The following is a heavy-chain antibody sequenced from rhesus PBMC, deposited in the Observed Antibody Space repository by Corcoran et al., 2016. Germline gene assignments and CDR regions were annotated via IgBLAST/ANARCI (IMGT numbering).Heavy chain of an antibody. Sequence: QVQLQESGPGLVKPSETLSLTCAVSGYSISSGYGWSWIRQPPGKGLEWFGYIGGSSGITNYNPSLMSRVTISKDTSKNQFSLKLSSVTAADTAVYYCARGGVVATAYFDYWGQGVLVTVSS. V-gene: IGHV4-127*01. J-gene: IGHJ4*01. D-gene: IGHD2-21*01. CDR2: IGGSSGIT. CDR1: GYSISSGYG. CDR3: ARGGVVATAYFDY.